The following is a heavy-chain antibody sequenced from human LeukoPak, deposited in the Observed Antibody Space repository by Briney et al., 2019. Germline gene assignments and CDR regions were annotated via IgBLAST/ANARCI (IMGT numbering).Heavy chain of an antibody. V-gene: IGHV4-39*07. J-gene: IGHJ4*02. CDR2: IYYGGST. Sequence: SETLSLTCTVSGGSVNTNNFYWGWIRQPPGKGLEYVGSIYYGGSTYYNPSLKSRLTISVDTSKNQFSLKLSSVTAADTAVYYCARSHHYFDSRAPPYYFDYWGQGTLVTVSS. D-gene: IGHD3-22*01. CDR3: ARSHHYFDSRAPPYYFDY. CDR1: GGSVNTNNFY.